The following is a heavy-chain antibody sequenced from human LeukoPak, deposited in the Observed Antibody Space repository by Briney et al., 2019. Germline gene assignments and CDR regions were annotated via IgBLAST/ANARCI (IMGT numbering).Heavy chain of an antibody. D-gene: IGHD3-22*01. CDR1: VDSVSSFH. CDR3: ARRPYHSDGSGPGAFDM. J-gene: IGHJ3*02. V-gene: IGHV4-4*09. CDR2: IHLSGYT. Sequence: PSETLSLTCKVSVDSVSSFHWSWIRQPPGKGLEWIGGIHLSGYTNYSPSLKSRVTISLDTSKSHFPLRLRSVTAADTAVYYCARRPYHSDGSGPGAFDMWGHGTMVTVSS.